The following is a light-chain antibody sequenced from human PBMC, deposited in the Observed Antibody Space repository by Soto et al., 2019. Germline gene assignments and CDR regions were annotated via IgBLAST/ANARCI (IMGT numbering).Light chain of an antibody. CDR3: LQHYSHPPCT. V-gene: IGKV1-17*02. J-gene: IGKJ1*01. CDR2: AAS. CDR1: QAISDD. Sequence: DIQMTQSPSSLSASVGDRVSITCRASQAISDDLNWYEHKPGKAPKRLIYAASTLQSGVPSKFSGSRYGTNFPLTISDLQPENSATYYFLQHYSHPPCTFAQGTKVAIK.